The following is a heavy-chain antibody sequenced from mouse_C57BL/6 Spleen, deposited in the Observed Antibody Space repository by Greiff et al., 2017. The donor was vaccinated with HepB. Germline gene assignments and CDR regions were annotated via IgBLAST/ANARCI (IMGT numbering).Heavy chain of an antibody. D-gene: IGHD1-1*01. J-gene: IGHJ2*01. V-gene: IGHV1-76*01. CDR3: ARSDITTLVGDY. CDR1: GYTFTDYY. Sequence: VKLVESGAELVRPGASVKLSCKASGYTFTDYYINWVKQRPGQGLEWIARIYPGSGNTYYNEKFKGKATLTAEKSSSTAYMQLSSLTSEDSAVYFCARSDITTLVGDYWGQGTTLTVSS. CDR2: IYPGSGNT.